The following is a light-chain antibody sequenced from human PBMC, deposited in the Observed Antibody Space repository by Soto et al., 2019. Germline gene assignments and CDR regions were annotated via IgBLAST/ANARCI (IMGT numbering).Light chain of an antibody. V-gene: IGLV2-14*01. J-gene: IGLJ2*01. CDR3: TSYRSSSAPVV. CDR2: EVI. CDR1: SSDVGGYNY. Sequence: QSALTQPASVSGSPGQSITISCTGTSSDVGGYNYVSWCQHHPGKVPKLMIYEVINRPSGVSDRFSGSKSGNTASLTISGLLPEDEADYYCTSYRSSSAPVVFGGGTKLTVL.